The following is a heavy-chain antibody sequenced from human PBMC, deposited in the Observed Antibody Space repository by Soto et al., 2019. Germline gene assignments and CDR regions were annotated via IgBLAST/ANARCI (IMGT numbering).Heavy chain of an antibody. V-gene: IGHV3-23*01. J-gene: IGHJ5*02. Sequence: GGSLRLSCAASGFTFGSYAMIWVRQAPGKGLGWVSTISSSGDSTYYADSVKGRFTVSRDNSMNTLYMQMNSLRAEDTAVYYCAKSDTDLSYGFDPWGQGTLVTVSS. CDR2: ISSSGDST. CDR1: GFTFGSYA. CDR3: AKSDTDLSYGFDP. D-gene: IGHD5-18*01.